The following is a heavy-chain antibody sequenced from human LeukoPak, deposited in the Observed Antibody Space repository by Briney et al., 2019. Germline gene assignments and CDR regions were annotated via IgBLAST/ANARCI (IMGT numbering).Heavy chain of an antibody. J-gene: IGHJ5*02. CDR1: GFTFSSYW. CDR2: IKQDGSEK. V-gene: IGHV3-7*01. Sequence: GGSLRLSCAASGFTFSSYWMSWVRQAPGKGLEWVANIKQDGSEKYYVDSVRGRFTISRDNAKNSLYLQMNSLRAEDTAVYYCARMVTGSVGAANWFDPWGQGTLVTVSS. CDR3: ARMVTGSVGAANWFDP. D-gene: IGHD2-15*01.